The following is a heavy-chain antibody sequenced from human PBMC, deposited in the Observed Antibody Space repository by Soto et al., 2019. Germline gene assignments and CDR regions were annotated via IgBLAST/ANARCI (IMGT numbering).Heavy chain of an antibody. Sequence: SLTCAVYGGSFSGYYWSWIRQPPGKGLEWIGEINHSGSTNYNPSLKSRVTISVDTSKNQFSLKLSSVTAADTAVYYCARVLPQLLNQPSWFDPPGQGTLVTVS. D-gene: IGHD6-6*01. CDR2: INHSGST. CDR1: GGSFSGYY. CDR3: ARVLPQLLNQPSWFDP. J-gene: IGHJ5*02. V-gene: IGHV4-34*01.